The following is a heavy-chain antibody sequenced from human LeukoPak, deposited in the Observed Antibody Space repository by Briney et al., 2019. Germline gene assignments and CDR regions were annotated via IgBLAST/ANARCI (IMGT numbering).Heavy chain of an antibody. V-gene: IGHV4-39*01. D-gene: IGHD5-24*01. Sequence: PSETLSLTCTVSGGSISSSTYYCAWIRQPPGKGLEWIGNINYSGITYSNPSLKSRVTISVDTSKNQFSLKLSSVTAADTAVYYCAGHRVGSSVRLSDYFDYWGQGILVTVSS. CDR1: GGSISSSTYY. CDR2: INYSGIT. CDR3: AGHRVGSSVRLSDYFDY. J-gene: IGHJ4*02.